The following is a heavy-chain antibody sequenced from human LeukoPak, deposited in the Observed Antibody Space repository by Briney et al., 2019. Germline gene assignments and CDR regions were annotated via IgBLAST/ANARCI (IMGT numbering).Heavy chain of an antibody. CDR1: GFTLSSYA. J-gene: IGHJ6*02. Sequence: PGGSLRLSCAASGFTLSSYAMHWVRQAPGKGLEWVSYILSFGNSIYYADSVKGRFTISRDNSKNTLYLQMNSLRAEDTAVYYCARDSPYAYYGMDVWGQGTTVTVSS. CDR3: ARDSPYAYYGMDV. CDR2: ILSFGNSI. D-gene: IGHD3-16*01. V-gene: IGHV3-48*04.